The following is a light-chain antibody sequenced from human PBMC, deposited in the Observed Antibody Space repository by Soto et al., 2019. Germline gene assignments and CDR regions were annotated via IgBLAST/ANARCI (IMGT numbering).Light chain of an antibody. J-gene: IGLJ2*01. CDR2: EVS. CDR1: SSDVGGYNY. CDR3: SSYTSSSTLV. Sequence: QSALTQPASVSGSPGQSITISCTGSSSDVGGYNYVSWYQQHPGKAPKLMIYEVSNRPSGVSNRFSGSKSGNTASLTISGLQAEDEAAYHCSSYTSSSTLVFGGGTKVTVL. V-gene: IGLV2-14*01.